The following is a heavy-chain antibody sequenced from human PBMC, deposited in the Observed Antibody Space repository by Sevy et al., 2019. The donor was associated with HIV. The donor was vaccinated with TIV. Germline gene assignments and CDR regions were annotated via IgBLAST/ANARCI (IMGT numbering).Heavy chain of an antibody. V-gene: IGHV4-59*08. CDR3: AGENAWGRGYS. Sequence: SETLSLTCTVSGGSITSLYWNWIRQPPGKGLEWISNIYYNGNINYNPTLKRRVTLSLDTSKTQFSLRLSSVTAADTAMYYCAGENAWGRGYSWGQGTLVTVSS. CDR1: GGSITSLY. CDR2: IYYNGNI. J-gene: IGHJ4*02. D-gene: IGHD1-26*01.